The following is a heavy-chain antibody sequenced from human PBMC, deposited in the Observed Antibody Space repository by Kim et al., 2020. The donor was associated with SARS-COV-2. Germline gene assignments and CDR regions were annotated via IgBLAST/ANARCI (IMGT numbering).Heavy chain of an antibody. D-gene: IGHD3-10*01. Sequence: GGSLRLSCAAAGFSCSSYWMQGVRQAPGKGLLWVSRINTDGRSTSYADSVKGRFTISRDNAKNTLYLQMNSLRAEDTAVYYCARGFGPLGYYYGMDVWGQGTTVTVSS. CDR3: ARGFGPLGYYYGMDV. CDR2: INTDGRST. J-gene: IGHJ6*02. CDR1: GFSCSSYW. V-gene: IGHV3-74*01.